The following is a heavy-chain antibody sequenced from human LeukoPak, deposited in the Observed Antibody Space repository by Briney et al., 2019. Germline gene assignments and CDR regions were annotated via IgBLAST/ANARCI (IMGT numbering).Heavy chain of an antibody. J-gene: IGHJ4*02. V-gene: IGHV3-11*01. CDR3: ARSRVVDAAFFDY. D-gene: IGHD2-15*01. Sequence: GGSLRLSCVASGFTFSDYYMSWIRQAPGKGLEWVSYFSSSGHSIYYADSVKGRFTISRDNVKNALYLQMNSLRAEDTAVYYCARSRVVDAAFFDYWGQGTLATVSS. CDR2: FSSSGHSI. CDR1: GFTFSDYY.